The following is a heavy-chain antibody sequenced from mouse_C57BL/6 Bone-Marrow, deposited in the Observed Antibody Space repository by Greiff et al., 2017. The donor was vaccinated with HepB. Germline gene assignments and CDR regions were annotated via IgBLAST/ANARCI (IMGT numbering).Heavy chain of an antibody. Sequence: EVQLVESGGGLVQPKGSLKLSCAASGFSFNTYAMNWVRQAPGKGLEWVARIRSKSNNYATYYADSVKDRFTISRDDSESMLYLQMNNLKTEDTAMYYCVRQGYGSNYLYYYAMDYWGQGTSVTVSS. CDR1: GFSFNTYA. J-gene: IGHJ4*01. CDR3: VRQGYGSNYLYYYAMDY. V-gene: IGHV10-1*01. D-gene: IGHD1-1*01. CDR2: IRSKSNNYAT.